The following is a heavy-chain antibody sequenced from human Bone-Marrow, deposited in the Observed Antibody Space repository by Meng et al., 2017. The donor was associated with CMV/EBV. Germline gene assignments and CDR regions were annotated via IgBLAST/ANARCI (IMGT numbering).Heavy chain of an antibody. V-gene: IGHV4-61*01. J-gene: IGHJ4*02. D-gene: IGHD5-12*01. Sequence: SETLSLTCIVSGDSVSSGSYYWSWIRQPPGKGLEWIGYIYYSGTANYNPSLKSRVTISVDTSKNQFSLKLNSVTAADTAVYYCARDGRSTPRGFKYWGQGKLVNVAS. CDR2: IYYSGTA. CDR3: ARDGRSTPRGFKY. CDR1: GDSVSSGSYY.